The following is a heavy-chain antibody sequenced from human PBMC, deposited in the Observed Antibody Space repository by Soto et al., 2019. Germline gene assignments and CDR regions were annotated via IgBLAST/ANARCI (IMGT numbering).Heavy chain of an antibody. J-gene: IGHJ4*02. V-gene: IGHV3-23*01. CDR1: GFSFSHCA. CDR2: ISDSGGSR. CDR3: AKDPGSSWYEIDY. D-gene: IGHD6-13*01. Sequence: GGSLRLSCAAAGFSFSHCAMNWVRQAPGKGLEWVSTISDSGGSRHYADSVKGRFTISRDNSKNTLYLQMNSLRAEDTAVYYCAKDPGSSWYEIDYWGQGTLVTVSS.